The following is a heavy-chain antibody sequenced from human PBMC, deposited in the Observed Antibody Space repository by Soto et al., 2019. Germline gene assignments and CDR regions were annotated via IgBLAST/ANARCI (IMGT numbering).Heavy chain of an antibody. V-gene: IGHV1-24*01. Sequence: ASVKVSGKVSGYTLTELSMHWVLQAPGKGLEWMGGFDPEDGETIYAQKFQGRVTMTEDTSTDTAYMELSSLRSEDTAVYYCATGTNPTIFAVVIYFYYWCQGTVLTVS. CDR2: FDPEDGET. CDR3: ATGTNPTIFAVVIYFYY. D-gene: IGHD3-3*01. J-gene: IGHJ4*02. CDR1: GYTLTELS.